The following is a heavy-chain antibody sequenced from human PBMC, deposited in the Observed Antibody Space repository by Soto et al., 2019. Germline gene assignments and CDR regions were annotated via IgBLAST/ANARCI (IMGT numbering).Heavy chain of an antibody. Sequence: AAVKVSCKAPADTFTSYYIHWVRQAPGHGLEWMGIINPNGGSTRFAQTFQGRITMTTDTSTSTVYMELRSLRAEDTAVYYCANTRMELLGSFDPWGQGTLVTVSS. CDR2: INPNGGST. J-gene: IGHJ5*02. V-gene: IGHV1-46*01. CDR3: ANTRMELLGSFDP. D-gene: IGHD1-7*01. CDR1: ADTFTSYY.